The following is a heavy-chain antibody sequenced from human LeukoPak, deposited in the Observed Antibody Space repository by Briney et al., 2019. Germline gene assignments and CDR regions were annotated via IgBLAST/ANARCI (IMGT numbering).Heavy chain of an antibody. Sequence: GESLKISCQGSGYNFNNYWIAWVRQMPGKGLEWMGIIYPGDSDTRYSPSFQGQVTISADKSISTAYLQWSSLKASDTAMYYCARQGSSTVFDYWGQGTLVTVSS. CDR2: IYPGDSDT. V-gene: IGHV5-51*01. D-gene: IGHD2-2*01. CDR1: GYNFNNYW. CDR3: ARQGSSTVFDY. J-gene: IGHJ4*02.